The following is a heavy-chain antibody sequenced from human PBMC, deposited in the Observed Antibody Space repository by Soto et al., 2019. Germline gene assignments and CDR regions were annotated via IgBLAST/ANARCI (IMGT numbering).Heavy chain of an antibody. CDR2: ISASGGTT. CDR1: GFTFDNYA. V-gene: IGHV3-23*01. J-gene: IGHJ4*02. Sequence: PGGSLRLSCAASGFTFDNYAMSWVRQAPGKGLEWVSVISASGGTTFYADSVKGRFTVSRDNSKNTLFLQMSSLRAEDTAVYYCARAGYSDYRADYWGQGTLVTVSS. CDR3: ARAGYSDYRADY. D-gene: IGHD4-17*01.